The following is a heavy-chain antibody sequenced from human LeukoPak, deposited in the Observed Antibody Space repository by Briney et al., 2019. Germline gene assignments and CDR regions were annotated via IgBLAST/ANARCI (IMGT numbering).Heavy chain of an antibody. CDR1: GGSITSGSYY. CDR2: IYISDST. Sequence: SQTLSLTCIVYGGSITSGSYYWNWIRQPAGKGLEWIGRIYISDSTNYNPSLKSRVTISVDTSKNQFSLNLSSVTAADTAVYYCARGRLGDSFDYWGQGILVTVSS. D-gene: IGHD3-16*01. CDR3: ARGRLGDSFDY. V-gene: IGHV4-61*02. J-gene: IGHJ4*02.